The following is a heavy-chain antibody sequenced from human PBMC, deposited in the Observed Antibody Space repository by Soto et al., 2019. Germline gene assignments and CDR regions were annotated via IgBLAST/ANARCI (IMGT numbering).Heavy chain of an antibody. J-gene: IGHJ4*02. CDR1: GFTFINSW. V-gene: IGHV3-74*01. CDR3: VKVLARGVGVPRFYFDS. D-gene: IGHD2-2*01. CDR2: INADGTST. Sequence: WGSLRLSCAASGFTFINSWIHFFGQFSCKRLEWVSRINADGTSTSDADSVKGRFTSSRDNAKNSLYLHVNSLRAEDTAVYYCVKVLARGVGVPRFYFDSWGQGALVTV.